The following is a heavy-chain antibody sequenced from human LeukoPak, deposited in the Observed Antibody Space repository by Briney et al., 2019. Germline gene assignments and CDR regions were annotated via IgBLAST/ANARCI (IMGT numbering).Heavy chain of an antibody. J-gene: IGHJ6*04. CDR2: IGGSGGRT. CDR3: ARGVVLDV. D-gene: IGHD2-8*01. CDR1: GFTFSSYG. V-gene: IGHV3-23*01. Sequence: PGGTLRLSCAASGFTFSSYGMSWVRQAPGKGLEWVSAIGGSGGRTYYADSVKGRFTISRDNSKNTLSVQMNSLRAEDTAVYYCARGVVLDVWGKGTTVTVSS.